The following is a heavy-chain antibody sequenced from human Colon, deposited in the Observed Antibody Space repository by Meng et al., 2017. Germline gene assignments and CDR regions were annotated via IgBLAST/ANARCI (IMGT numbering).Heavy chain of an antibody. CDR1: CGSVRSAVYQ. J-gene: IGHJ4*02. Sequence: LTGSCPVLCPPSEPFSCICSGSCGSVRSAVYQLSWFRQPPGKGLELIAYIYSSGSTTYNPSLKSRVTISLDTPKNQFSLKLPSVTAADTAVYYCAREGPIAVAGYDYWGQGTLVTVSS. CDR2: IYSSGST. D-gene: IGHD6-19*01. V-gene: IGHV4-61*08. CDR3: AREGPIAVAGYDY.